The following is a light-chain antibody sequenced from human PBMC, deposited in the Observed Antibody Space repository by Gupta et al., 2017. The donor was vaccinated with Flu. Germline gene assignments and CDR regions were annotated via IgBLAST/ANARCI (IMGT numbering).Light chain of an antibody. V-gene: IGLV10-54*01. J-gene: IGLJ3*02. CDR2: RSH. CDR1: NNVGNQG. Sequence: NNVGNQGAAWLQRHQGHPPKVLSDRSHNRPSGISEKFSASRSGNTASLTISELQPDDEDDYYCSALGNSLNEAVFGGGTKLTVL. CDR3: SALGNSLNEAV.